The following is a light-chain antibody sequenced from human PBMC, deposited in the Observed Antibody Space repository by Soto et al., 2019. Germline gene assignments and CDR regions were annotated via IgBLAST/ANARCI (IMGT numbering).Light chain of an antibody. Sequence: DIQMTQSPSSLSASVGDRVTITCRAGQGMSRYLAWHQQKPGNAPKLLIYAASSLQSGVPSRFSGSGSGTDFTLTISSLQPDDFAISSCQQYYGNPWTFGQGTE. CDR3: QQYYGNPWT. J-gene: IGKJ1*01. V-gene: IGKV1-39*01. CDR1: QGMSRY. CDR2: AAS.